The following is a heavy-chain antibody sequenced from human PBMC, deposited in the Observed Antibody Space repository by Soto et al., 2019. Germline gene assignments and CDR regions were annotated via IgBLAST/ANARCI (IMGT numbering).Heavy chain of an antibody. D-gene: IGHD1-26*01. CDR2: IKTSAGGGAT. Sequence: EVQLVESAGGLVKPGGSLRLSCVASGFSFNEAWMNWVRQAAGEGLEWVGRIKTSAGGGATDYAAPVQGRFTISRDDSKNALYLHMNSLRTEDTAIYYCTTGSVVGIWGQGTTVTVSS. V-gene: IGHV3-15*07. CDR3: TTGSVVGI. CDR1: GFSFNEAW. J-gene: IGHJ6*02.